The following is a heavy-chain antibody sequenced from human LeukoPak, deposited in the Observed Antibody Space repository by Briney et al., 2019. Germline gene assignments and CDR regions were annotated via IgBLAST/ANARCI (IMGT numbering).Heavy chain of an antibody. CDR2: IYYSGST. V-gene: IGHV4-30-4*08. CDR3: ARDHFAYYDILTGHWYFDL. Sequence: SQTLSLTCTVSGGSISSGDYYWSWIRQPPGKGLEWIGYIYYSGSTYYNPSLKSRVTISVDTSKNQFSLKLSSVTAADTAVYYCARDHFAYYDILTGHWYFDLWGRGTLVTVSS. D-gene: IGHD3-9*01. CDR1: GGSISSGDYY. J-gene: IGHJ2*01.